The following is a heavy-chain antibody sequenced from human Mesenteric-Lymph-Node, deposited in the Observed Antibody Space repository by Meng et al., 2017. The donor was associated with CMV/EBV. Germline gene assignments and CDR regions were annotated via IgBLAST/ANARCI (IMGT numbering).Heavy chain of an antibody. D-gene: IGHD3-3*01. CDR2: IIPADADA. V-gene: IGHV5-51*02. Sequence: YCFTSDWTGWLHHLPRRREEGMGIIIPADADARYSPSFEGQLTISADKPLSTAYLQWSSLKASDSAKYYCARRSARTFFGVVSHFDYWGQGTLVTVSS. J-gene: IGHJ4*02. CDR3: ARRSARTFFGVVSHFDY. CDR1: YCFTSDW.